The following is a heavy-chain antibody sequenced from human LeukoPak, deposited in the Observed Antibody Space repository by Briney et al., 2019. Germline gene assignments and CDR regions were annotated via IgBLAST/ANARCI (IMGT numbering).Heavy chain of an antibody. Sequence: PGGSLTLSCAASGFTFSSYAMRWVRQAPAKGLEWVAVISYDGNNKYHADSVKGRFTISRDNSKNTLYLQMNSLRAEDTAVYYCARVFSASYYDSSGYLYYWGQGTLVTVSS. CDR2: ISYDGNNK. J-gene: IGHJ4*02. D-gene: IGHD3-22*01. CDR1: GFTFSSYA. V-gene: IGHV3-30*04. CDR3: ARVFSASYYDSSGYLYY.